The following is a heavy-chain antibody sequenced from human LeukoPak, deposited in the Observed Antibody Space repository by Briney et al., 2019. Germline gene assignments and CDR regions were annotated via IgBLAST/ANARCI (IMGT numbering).Heavy chain of an antibody. D-gene: IGHD6-13*01. CDR1: GDXVSSNSAA. CDR2: TYYRSKWYN. CDR3: ARGGTTWYLGFDV. V-gene: IGHV6-1*01. J-gene: IGHJ3*01. Sequence: SQTLSLTCAISGDXVSSNSAAWNWIRQSPSRGLEWLGRTYYRSKWYNDYAVSVKGRLTINPDTSKNQFSLQLNSVTPEDTAVYYCARGGTTWYLGFDVWGQGTIVTVSS.